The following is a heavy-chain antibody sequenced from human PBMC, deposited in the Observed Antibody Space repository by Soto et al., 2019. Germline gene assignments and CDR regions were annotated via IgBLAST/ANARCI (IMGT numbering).Heavy chain of an antibody. CDR2: ISYDGSNK. Sequence: QVQLVESGGGVVQPGRSLRLSCAASGFTFSSYGMHWVRQAPGKGLEWVAVISYDGSNKYYADSVKGRFTISRDNSKNTLYLQMTSLRAEDTAVYYCAKDSSYSSGWYQGGGKFDYWGQGTLVTVSS. CDR3: AKDSSYSSGWYQGGGKFDY. CDR1: GFTFSSYG. D-gene: IGHD6-19*01. J-gene: IGHJ4*02. V-gene: IGHV3-30*18.